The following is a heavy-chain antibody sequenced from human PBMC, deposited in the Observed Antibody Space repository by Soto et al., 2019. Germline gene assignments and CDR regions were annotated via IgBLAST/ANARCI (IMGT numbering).Heavy chain of an antibody. D-gene: IGHD2-15*01. Sequence: PSETLSLTCDVSGGSINSGGYSWSWIRQPPGKGLEWIGYIYQSGSTYYNPSLKSRVTISIDRSKNQFSLSLSSVTAADTAVYYCARGGLLGYCGGSSCHNSFDYWGQGDLVTVS. CDR2: IYQSGST. CDR1: GGSINSGGYS. CDR3: ARGGLLGYCGGSSCHNSFDY. V-gene: IGHV4-30-2*01. J-gene: IGHJ4*02.